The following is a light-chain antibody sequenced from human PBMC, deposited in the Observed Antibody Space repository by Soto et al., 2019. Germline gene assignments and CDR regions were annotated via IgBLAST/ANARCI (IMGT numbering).Light chain of an antibody. Sequence: QSVLTQPPSVSGTPGQGVTISCSGGSSNIATNYVYWYQLLPGTAPNLVIFSNTIRPPRVPDRFSGSKSGASASLVISGLRSEDEAAYFCSSWDDTLSGWVFGGGTKLTVL. CDR2: SNT. V-gene: IGLV1-47*02. CDR1: SSNIATNY. CDR3: SSWDDTLSGWV. J-gene: IGLJ3*02.